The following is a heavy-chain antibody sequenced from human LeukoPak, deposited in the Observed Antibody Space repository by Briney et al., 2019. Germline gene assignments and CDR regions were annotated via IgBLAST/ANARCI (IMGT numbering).Heavy chain of an antibody. D-gene: IGHD1-26*01. V-gene: IGHV3-30*02. CDR2: IRYDGSNK. J-gene: IGHJ6*03. CDR1: GFTFDDYA. CDR3: AKGRGWEASYYYYYMDV. Sequence: TGGSLRLSCAASGFTFDDYAMHWVRQAPGKGLEWVAFIRYDGSNKYYTDSVKGRFTISRDNSKNTLYLQMNSLRAEDTAVYYCAKGRGWEASYYYYYMDVWGKGTTVTISS.